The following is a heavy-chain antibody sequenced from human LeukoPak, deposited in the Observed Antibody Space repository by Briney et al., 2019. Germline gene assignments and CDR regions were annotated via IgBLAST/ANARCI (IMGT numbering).Heavy chain of an antibody. V-gene: IGHV4-59*01. J-gene: IGHJ3*02. CDR1: GCSISSYY. CDR3: ARNIVSYPHDAFDI. D-gene: IGHD1-26*01. CDR2: IYYSGST. Sequence: SETLSLTCTVSGCSISSYYLRWIRQPPGKGLEWIGYIYYSGSTSYNPSLKSRVTIQVDTSKKQFSLKLSSVTAADTAFYYCARNIVSYPHDAFDIWGQGTMVTVSS.